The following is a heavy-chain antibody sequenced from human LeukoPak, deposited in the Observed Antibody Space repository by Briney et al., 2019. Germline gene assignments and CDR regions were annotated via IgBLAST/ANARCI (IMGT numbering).Heavy chain of an antibody. J-gene: IGHJ4*02. Sequence: PGGSLRLSCAASGFTFSSYWMSWVRQAPGKGLERVANIKQDGSEKYYVDSVKGRFTISRDNAKNSLYLQMNSLRAEDTAVHYCARDAYDSSGYKQALAAYWGQGTLVTVSS. CDR3: ARDAYDSSGYKQALAAY. V-gene: IGHV3-7*01. D-gene: IGHD3-22*01. CDR1: GFTFSSYW. CDR2: IKQDGSEK.